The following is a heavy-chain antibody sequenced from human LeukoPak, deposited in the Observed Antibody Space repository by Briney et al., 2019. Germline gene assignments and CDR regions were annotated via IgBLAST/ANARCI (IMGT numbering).Heavy chain of an antibody. D-gene: IGHD4-23*01. Sequence: GGSLRLSCAASGFSFSGYWMHWVRQAPGKGLVWVSRINSDRSSTSYADSVKGRFTISRDNTKNTLYLQMNRLRAEDTAVYYCATVVTPYDYWGQGTLVTVSS. V-gene: IGHV3-74*01. CDR2: INSDRSST. CDR1: GFSFSGYW. J-gene: IGHJ4*02. CDR3: ATVVTPYDY.